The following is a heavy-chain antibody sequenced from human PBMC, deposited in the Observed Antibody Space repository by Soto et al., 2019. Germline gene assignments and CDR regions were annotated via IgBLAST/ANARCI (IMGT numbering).Heavy chain of an antibody. D-gene: IGHD1-20*01. CDR2: IYYSGST. Sequence: PSETLSLTCAVSGGSISSGGYSWGWIRQPPGKGLEWIGSIYYSGSTYYNPSLKSRVTISVDTSKNQFSLKLSSVTAAYTAVYYCARHISYYYYGMDVWGQGTTVTRLL. CDR1: GGSISSGGYS. J-gene: IGHJ6*02. CDR3: ARHISYYYYGMDV. V-gene: IGHV4-39*01.